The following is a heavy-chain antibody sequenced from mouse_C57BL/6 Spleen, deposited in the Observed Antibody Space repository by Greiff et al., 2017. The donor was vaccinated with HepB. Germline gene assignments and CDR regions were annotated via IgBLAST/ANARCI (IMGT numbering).Heavy chain of an antibody. Sequence: QVQLKQSGAELVRPGASVKLSCKASGYTFTDYYINWVKQRPGQGLEWIARIYPGSGNTYYNEKFKGKATLTAEKSSSTAYMQLSSLTSEDSAVYFCARSYYSNRAWFAYWGQGTLVTVSA. CDR2: IYPGSGNT. CDR3: ARSYYSNRAWFAY. CDR1: GYTFTDYY. J-gene: IGHJ3*01. D-gene: IGHD2-5*01. V-gene: IGHV1-76*01.